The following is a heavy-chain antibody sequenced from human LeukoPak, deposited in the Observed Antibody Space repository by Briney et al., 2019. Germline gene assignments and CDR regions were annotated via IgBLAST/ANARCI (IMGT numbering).Heavy chain of an antibody. CDR1: GGSISSYY. J-gene: IGHJ4*02. V-gene: IGHV4-59*01. CDR2: IYYSGST. Sequence: PSETLSLTCTVSGGSISSYYWSWIRQPPGKGLEWIRYIYYSGSTNYNPSLKSRVTISVDTSKNQFSLKLSSVTAADTAVYYCARTTVVTWGYFDYWGQGTLVTVSS. CDR3: ARTTVVTWGYFDY. D-gene: IGHD4-23*01.